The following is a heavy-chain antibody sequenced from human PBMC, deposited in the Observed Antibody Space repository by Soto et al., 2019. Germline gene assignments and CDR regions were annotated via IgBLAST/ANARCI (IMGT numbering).Heavy chain of an antibody. J-gene: IGHJ4*02. D-gene: IGHD3-22*01. V-gene: IGHV3-11*06. CDR2: INSRSTYT. CDR1: GFTFGDFD. Sequence: QVYLVESGGGLVKPGGSLRLSCVTSGFTFGDFDMSWMRQAPGKGLEWVSHINSRSTYTNYADSVKGRFTVSRDNAKNSLSLQMNSLRVEDTAVYYCARDLEGYYADFGGQGTLVTVSP. CDR3: ARDLEGYYADF.